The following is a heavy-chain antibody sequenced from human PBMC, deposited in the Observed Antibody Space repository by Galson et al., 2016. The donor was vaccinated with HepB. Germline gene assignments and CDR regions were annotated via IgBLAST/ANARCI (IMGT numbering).Heavy chain of an antibody. CDR2: IWYDGSNK. V-gene: IGHV3-33*08. CDR3: VRDSTTDYYYGMDV. CDR1: RLTFSSYW. J-gene: IGHJ6*02. D-gene: IGHD4-17*01. Sequence: SLRLSCAASRLTFSSYWMTWVRQAPGKGLEWVAVIWYDGSNKYYGDSVKGRFTISRDNSKNTLYLQMNSLRAEDTAVYYCVRDSTTDYYYGMDVWGQGTTVTVSS.